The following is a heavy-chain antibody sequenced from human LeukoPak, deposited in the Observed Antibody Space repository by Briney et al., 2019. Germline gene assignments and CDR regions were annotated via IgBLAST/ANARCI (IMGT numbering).Heavy chain of an antibody. J-gene: IGHJ4*02. CDR1: GFTFSSYE. CDR2: IISSGNTI. Sequence: GGSLRLSCAASGFTFSSYEMSWVRQAPGKGLEWGSYIISSGNTIYYADSVKSLFTISRDNAKNTLYLKMNSLRAEDTAVYYCARACGIAVAGTGLAYWGQGTMVTVSS. CDR3: ARACGIAVAGTGLAY. V-gene: IGHV3-48*03. D-gene: IGHD6-19*01.